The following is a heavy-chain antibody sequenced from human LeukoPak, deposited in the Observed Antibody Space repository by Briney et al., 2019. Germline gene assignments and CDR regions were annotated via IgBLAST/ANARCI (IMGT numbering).Heavy chain of an antibody. CDR2: IYYSGST. V-gene: IGHV4-39*01. J-gene: IGHJ5*02. CDR3: ARQSDYGSGSHYYNWFDP. D-gene: IGHD3-10*01. CDR1: GGSISSSSYY. Sequence: SETLSLTCTVSGGSISSSSYYWGWIRQPPGKGLEWIGSIYYSGSTYYNPSLKSRVTISVDTSKNQFSLKLSSVTAADTAVYYCARQSDYGSGSHYYNWFDPRGQGTLVTVSS.